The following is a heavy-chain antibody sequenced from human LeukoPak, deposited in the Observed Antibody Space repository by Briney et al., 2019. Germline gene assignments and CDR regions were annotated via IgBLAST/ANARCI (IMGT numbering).Heavy chain of an antibody. CDR2: ISAYNGNT. V-gene: IGHV1-18*01. D-gene: IGHD3-22*01. Sequence: ASVRVSCKASGYTFTSYGISWVRQAPGQGLEWMGWISAYNGNTNYAQKLQGRVTVTTDTSTSTAYMELRSLRSDDTAVYYCAREPPDYYDSSGPGSWGQGTLVTVSS. J-gene: IGHJ4*02. CDR1: GYTFTSYG. CDR3: AREPPDYYDSSGPGS.